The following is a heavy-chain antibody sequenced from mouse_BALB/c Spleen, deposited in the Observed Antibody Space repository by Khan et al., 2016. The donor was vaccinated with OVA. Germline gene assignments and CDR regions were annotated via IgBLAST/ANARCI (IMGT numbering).Heavy chain of an antibody. Sequence: QIQLVQSGPELKKPGETVKISCKASGYTLTDYGMNWVKQAPGKGLKWMGWINTYTGEATYADDFKGRFAFSLETSASTAYLQINNLKTEDTATYFCSRSNGNYWFAYWGQGTLFTVSA. D-gene: IGHD2-1*01. CDR2: INTYTGEA. CDR3: SRSNGNYWFAY. V-gene: IGHV9-3-1*01. J-gene: IGHJ3*01. CDR1: GYTLTDYG.